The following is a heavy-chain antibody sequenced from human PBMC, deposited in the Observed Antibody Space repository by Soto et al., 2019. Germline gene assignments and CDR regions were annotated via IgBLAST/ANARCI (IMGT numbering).Heavy chain of an antibody. CDR1: GFTFRNYA. CDR2: IGGSGGRA. Sequence: PGGSLRLSCAASGFTFRNYAMSWVRQAPGKGLEWVSGIGGSGGRAYYADSVKGRFTISRDNSKNTLYLQMNSLRVEDTAVFYWAEAPHDVSEVNWFDPWGQGTLVTVSS. J-gene: IGHJ5*02. CDR3: AEAPHDVSEVNWFDP. V-gene: IGHV3-23*01.